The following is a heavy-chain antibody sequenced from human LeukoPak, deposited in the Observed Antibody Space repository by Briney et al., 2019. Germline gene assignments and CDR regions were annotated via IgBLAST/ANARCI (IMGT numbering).Heavy chain of an antibody. V-gene: IGHV4-39*01. J-gene: IGHJ4*02. D-gene: IGHD3-22*01. CDR2: IYYSGST. CDR1: GGSISSSSCY. CDR3: ARRGYYYELDY. Sequence: SETLSLTCTVSGGSISSSSCYWGWIRQPPGKGLEWIGSIYYSGSTYYNPSLKSRVTISVDTSKNQFSLKLSSVTATDTAAYYCARRGYYYELDYWGQGTLVTVSS.